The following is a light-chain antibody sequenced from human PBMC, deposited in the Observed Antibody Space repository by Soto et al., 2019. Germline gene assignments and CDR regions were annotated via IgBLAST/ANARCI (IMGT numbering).Light chain of an antibody. J-gene: IGKJ1*01. CDR1: QRISSY. CDR2: AAS. CDR3: HQTYSTPQT. Sequence: DIQMTQSPSSLSASVGDRVTITCRASQRISSYLNWYQQKPGKAPKLLIYAASSLQSGVPSRFSGSGSGTDFTLTITSLQPEDFGTYYCHQTYSTPQTFGQGTKVDIK. V-gene: IGKV1-39*01.